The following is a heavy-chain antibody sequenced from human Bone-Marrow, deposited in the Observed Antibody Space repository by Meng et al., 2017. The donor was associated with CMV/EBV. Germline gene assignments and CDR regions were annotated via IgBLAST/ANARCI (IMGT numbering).Heavy chain of an antibody. D-gene: IGHD6-13*01. V-gene: IGHV1-69*05. Sequence: SVKVSCKAAGGKFNTYAISWVRRAPGQGLEWMGGIIPIFGTANYAQRFQGRVTITTDESTSTAYMELSSLRSEDTAVYYCAKGPGGAAPGTFYYGMDVWGQGAMVTVSS. CDR2: IIPIFGTA. J-gene: IGHJ6*02. CDR3: AKGPGGAAPGTFYYGMDV. CDR1: GGKFNTYA.